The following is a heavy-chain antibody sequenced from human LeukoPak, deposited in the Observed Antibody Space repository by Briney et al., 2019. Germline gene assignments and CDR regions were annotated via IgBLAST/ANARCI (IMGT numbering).Heavy chain of an antibody. CDR1: GFTVSSNY. J-gene: IGHJ6*03. CDR3: ATSMVTFSRYYYMDV. V-gene: IGHV3-53*01. Sequence: PGGSLRLSCAASGFTVSSNYMSWVRQAPGKGLEWVSVIYSGGSTYYADSVKGRFTISRDNSKNTLYLQMNSLRAQDTAVYYCATSMVTFSRYYYMDVWGKGTTVTISS. CDR2: IYSGGST. D-gene: IGHD3-16*01.